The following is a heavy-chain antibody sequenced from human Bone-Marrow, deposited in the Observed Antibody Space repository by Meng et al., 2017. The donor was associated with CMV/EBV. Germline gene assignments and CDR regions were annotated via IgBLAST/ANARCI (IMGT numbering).Heavy chain of an antibody. Sequence: GESLKISCAAPGFTFSSYAMSWVRQAPGKGLEWVSAISGSGGSTYYADSVKGRFTISRDNSKNTLYLQMNSLRAEDTAVYYCAKGEGIVVVPAANDYWGQGTLVTVSS. CDR2: ISGSGGST. V-gene: IGHV3-23*01. J-gene: IGHJ4*02. CDR3: AKGEGIVVVPAANDY. D-gene: IGHD2-2*01. CDR1: GFTFSSYA.